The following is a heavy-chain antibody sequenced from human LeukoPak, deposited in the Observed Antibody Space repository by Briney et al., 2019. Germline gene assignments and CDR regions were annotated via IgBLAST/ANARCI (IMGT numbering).Heavy chain of an antibody. CDR1: GFAFGSEA. V-gene: IGHV3-23*01. CDR3: AKSRSSSANWALQIFDN. Sequence: GGSLRLSCAVSGFAFGSEAMSWVRQSPARGLEWVASISPGGGTTYYADYVKGRFTISRDNSKDSLFVQMNSLRAEDTAVYFCAKSRSSSANWALQIFDNWGQGTLVTVSS. D-gene: IGHD1-1*01. CDR2: ISPGGGTT. J-gene: IGHJ4*02.